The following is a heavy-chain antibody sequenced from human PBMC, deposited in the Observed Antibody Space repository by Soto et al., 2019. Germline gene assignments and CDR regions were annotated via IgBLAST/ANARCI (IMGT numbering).Heavy chain of an antibody. J-gene: IGHJ6*02. CDR2: ISYDGSNK. Sequence: QVQLVESGGGVVQPGRSLRLSCAASGFTFSSYGMHWVRQAPGKGLEWVAVISYDGSNKYYADSVNGRFTISRDNSKNTLYLQMNSLRAEDTAVYYCFTGYDGHYYGMDVWGQGTTVTVSS. CDR3: FTGYDGHYYGMDV. CDR1: GFTFSSYG. V-gene: IGHV3-30*03. D-gene: IGHD5-12*01.